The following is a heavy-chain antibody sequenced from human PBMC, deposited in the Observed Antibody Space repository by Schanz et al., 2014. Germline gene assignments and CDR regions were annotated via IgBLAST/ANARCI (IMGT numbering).Heavy chain of an antibody. V-gene: IGHV3-21*01. J-gene: IGHJ4*02. D-gene: IGHD2-15*01. CDR2: ISSSGSYI. CDR1: GFTFSDHY. CDR3: ARDRGYCSGGSCLTFDY. Sequence: EVHLVESGGGLVKRGGSLRLSCAASGFTFSDHYMDWVRQAPGKGLEWVSSISSSGSYIHYADSVKGRFTISRDNSKNTLYLQMNPLRAEDTAVYYCARDRGYCSGGSCLTFDYWGQGTLVTVSS.